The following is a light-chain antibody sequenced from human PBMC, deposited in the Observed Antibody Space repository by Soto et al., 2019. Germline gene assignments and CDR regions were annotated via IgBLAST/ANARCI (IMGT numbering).Light chain of an antibody. Sequence: EIVLTQSPATLSLSPGERATLSCRASPSVANFVAWYQQKPGQAPRLLIYSAFNRATGIPARFSGSGSGTDFTLTISSLEPEDSAVYYCQQRNIWPPVTFGHGTRLEIK. CDR3: QQRNIWPPVT. CDR1: PSVANF. CDR2: SAF. J-gene: IGKJ5*01. V-gene: IGKV3-11*01.